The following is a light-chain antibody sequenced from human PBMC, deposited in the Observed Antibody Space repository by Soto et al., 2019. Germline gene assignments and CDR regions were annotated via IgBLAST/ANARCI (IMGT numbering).Light chain of an antibody. CDR3: QQRSSWPPFT. V-gene: IGKV3-11*01. CDR1: QSVSTY. Sequence: EILLTQSPATLSLSPGERATLSCRASQSVSTYLDWYQQKPGQAPRLLIYDASNRATGIPARFTGSGSGTDFTLTSNSLEPEDFAVYYCQQRSSWPPFTFGPGTKVDIK. J-gene: IGKJ3*01. CDR2: DAS.